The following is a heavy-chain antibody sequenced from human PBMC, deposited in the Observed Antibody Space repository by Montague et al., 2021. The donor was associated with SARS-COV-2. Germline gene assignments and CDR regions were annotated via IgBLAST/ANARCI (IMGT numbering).Heavy chain of an antibody. D-gene: IGHD5-18*01. J-gene: IGHJ3*02. V-gene: IGHV4-59*01. Sequence: SETLSLTCTVSGGSISSYYWSWIRQPPGKGLEWIGEINYSGSTNYNPSLKSRVTISLDTSKNQFSLKLNSVTAADTAVYYCARGSYGPDALDIWGRGQWSPSPQ. CDR2: INYSGST. CDR3: ARGSYGPDALDI. CDR1: GGSISSYY.